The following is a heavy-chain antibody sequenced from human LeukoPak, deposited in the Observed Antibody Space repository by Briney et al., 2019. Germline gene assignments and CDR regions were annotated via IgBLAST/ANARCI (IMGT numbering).Heavy chain of an antibody. CDR3: ARGWPSFDY. V-gene: IGHV4-59*01. Sequence: TSSETLSLTCTVSGGSISTYYWNWIRQPPGKGLEWIGYIYYSGSTNYNPSLKSRVTISVDTSKNQFSLELTSVTAADTAIYYCARGWPSFDYWGQGTLVTVSS. CDR1: GGSISTYY. CDR2: IYYSGST. J-gene: IGHJ4*02. D-gene: IGHD6-13*01.